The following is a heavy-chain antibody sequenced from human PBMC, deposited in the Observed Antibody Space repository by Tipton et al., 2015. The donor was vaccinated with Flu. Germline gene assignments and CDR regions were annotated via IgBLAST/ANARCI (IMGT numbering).Heavy chain of an antibody. J-gene: IGHJ6*02. D-gene: IGHD3/OR15-3a*01. CDR1: GGSIASISHY. CDR2: VFHTGGT. CDR3: ARDGLSAGMDV. V-gene: IGHV4-39*07. Sequence: TLSLTCTVSGGSIASISHYCGWIRQSPEKGLEWIGSVFHTGGTDYNPPLKSRVTILIDTSKNQFSLHLYSVTAADTAVYYCARDGLSAGMDVWGQGTTVTVSS.